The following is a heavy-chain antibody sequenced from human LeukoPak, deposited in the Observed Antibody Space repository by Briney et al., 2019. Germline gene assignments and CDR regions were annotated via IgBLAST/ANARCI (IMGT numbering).Heavy chain of an antibody. Sequence: PGGSLRLSCAASGFTFSSYGMSWVRQAPGKGLEWVSSIIIGGGGTFYADSVRGRFTISRDDSKNTLDLQMNSLRVEDTAVYYCGKGRVSEWGQGTLVTVSS. D-gene: IGHD6-19*01. CDR1: GFTFSSYG. J-gene: IGHJ4*02. CDR2: IIIGGGGT. V-gene: IGHV3-23*01. CDR3: GKGRVSE.